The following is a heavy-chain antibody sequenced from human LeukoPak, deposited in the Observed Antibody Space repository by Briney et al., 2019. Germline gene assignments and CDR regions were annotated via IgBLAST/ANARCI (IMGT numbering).Heavy chain of an antibody. D-gene: IGHD2-15*01. Sequence: SETLSLTCTVSGGSISSSSYYWGWIRQPPGKGLEWIGYIYYSGSTNSNPSLKSRVTISVDTSKNQFSLKVSSVTAADTAVYYCARALTPGYCSGGTCSYFDYWGQGTLVTVSS. J-gene: IGHJ4*02. CDR3: ARALTPGYCSGGTCSYFDY. CDR1: GGSISSSSYY. CDR2: IYYSGST. V-gene: IGHV4-61*05.